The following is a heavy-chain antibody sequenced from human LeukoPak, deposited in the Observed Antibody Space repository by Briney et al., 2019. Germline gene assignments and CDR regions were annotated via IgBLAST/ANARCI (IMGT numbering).Heavy chain of an antibody. CDR2: ISSSGSTI. CDR1: GFTFSDYY. CDR3: ARVGDGYNYFGLFDAFDI. V-gene: IGHV3-11*04. J-gene: IGHJ3*02. Sequence: GGSLRLSCAASGFTFSDYYMSWIRQAPGKGLEWVSYISSSGSTIYYADSVKGRFTISRDNAKNSLYLQMNSLRAEDTAVYYCARVGDGYNYFGLFDAFDIWGQGTMVTVSS. D-gene: IGHD5-24*01.